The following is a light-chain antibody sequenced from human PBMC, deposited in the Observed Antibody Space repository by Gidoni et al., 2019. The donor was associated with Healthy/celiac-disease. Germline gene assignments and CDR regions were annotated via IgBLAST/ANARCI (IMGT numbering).Light chain of an antibody. CDR2: KAS. CDR1: QSISSW. CDR3: QQYNSYPYT. Sequence: DIQLTQSPSTLSASVGDRVTITCRASQSISSWLAWYQQKPGKAPKLLIYKASSLESGVPSRFSGSGSGTEFTLTISSLQPDDFATYYCQQYNSYPYTFGQGTKLEIK. V-gene: IGKV1-5*03. J-gene: IGKJ2*01.